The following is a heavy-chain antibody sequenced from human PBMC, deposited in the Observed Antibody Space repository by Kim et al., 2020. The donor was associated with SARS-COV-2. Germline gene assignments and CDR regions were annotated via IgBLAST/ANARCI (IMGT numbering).Heavy chain of an antibody. Sequence: GGSLRLSCAASGFTFSDYYMSWIRQAPGKGLEWVSDISSSGSTIYYADSVKGRFTISRDNAKNSLYLQMNSLRAEDTAVYYCARAGDVRFLEWLRHFDYWGQGTLVTVSS. CDR2: ISSSGSTI. J-gene: IGHJ4*02. CDR1: GFTFSDYY. CDR3: ARAGDVRFLEWLRHFDY. D-gene: IGHD3-3*01. V-gene: IGHV3-11*01.